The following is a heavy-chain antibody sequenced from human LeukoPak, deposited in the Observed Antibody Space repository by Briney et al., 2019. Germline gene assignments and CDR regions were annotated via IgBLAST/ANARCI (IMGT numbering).Heavy chain of an antibody. Sequence: ASVKVSCKASGYTFTSYYMHWVRQAPGQGLEWMGIINPSGGSTSHAQKFQGRVTMTRDTSTSTVYMELSSLRSEDTAVYYCAREPPYCGGDCYPQYWGQGTLVTVSS. CDR2: INPSGGST. J-gene: IGHJ4*02. CDR3: AREPPYCGGDCYPQY. D-gene: IGHD2-21*02. CDR1: GYTFTSYY. V-gene: IGHV1-46*01.